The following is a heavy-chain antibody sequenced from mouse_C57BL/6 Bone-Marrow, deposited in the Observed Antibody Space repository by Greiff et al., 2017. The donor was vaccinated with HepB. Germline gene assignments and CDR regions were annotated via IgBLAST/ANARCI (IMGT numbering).Heavy chain of an antibody. CDR1: GYTFTDYY. CDR2: INPYNGGT. J-gene: IGHJ2*01. CDR3: ARTEGSYFDY. V-gene: IGHV1-19*01. Sequence: LVKPGASVKMSCKASGYTFTDYYMNWVKQSHGKSLEWIGVINPYNGGTSYNQKFKGKATLTVDKSSSTAYMELNSLTSEDSAVYYCARTEGSYFDYWGQGTTLTVSS.